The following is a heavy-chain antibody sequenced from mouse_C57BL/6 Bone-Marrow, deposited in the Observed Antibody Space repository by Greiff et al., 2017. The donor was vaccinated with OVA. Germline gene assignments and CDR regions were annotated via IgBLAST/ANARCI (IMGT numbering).Heavy chain of an antibody. J-gene: IGHJ3*01. CDR1: GFNITDDC. V-gene: IGHV14-4*01. Sequence: VQLQQPGAELVRPGASVKLSCTASGFNITDDCMHWVKQRPEQGLEWIGRIHPENGGTDYASKFKGKATLTADKSSNTAYLQLSSLTSEDTVGYYCTTARIYDGYCGLAYWGQGTMVTVSA. CDR3: TTARIYDGYCGLAY. D-gene: IGHD2-3*01. CDR2: IHPENGGT.